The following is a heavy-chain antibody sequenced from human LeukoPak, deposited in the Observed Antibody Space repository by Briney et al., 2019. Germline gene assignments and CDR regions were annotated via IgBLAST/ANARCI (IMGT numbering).Heavy chain of an antibody. V-gene: IGHV1-2*02. J-gene: IGHJ6*03. Sequence: ASVKVSCKASGHTFTGYYMHWVRQAPGQGLEWMGWINPNSGGTNYAQKFQGRVTMTRGTSISTAYMELSRLRSDDTAVYYCAREDSYGFPYYYYYMDVWGKGTTVTVSS. CDR1: GHTFTGYY. CDR3: AREDSYGFPYYYYYMDV. D-gene: IGHD5-18*01. CDR2: INPNSGGT.